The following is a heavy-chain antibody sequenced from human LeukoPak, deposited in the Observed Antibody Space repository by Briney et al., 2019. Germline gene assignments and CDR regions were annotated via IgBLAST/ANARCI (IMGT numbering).Heavy chain of an antibody. CDR1: GGSISSSSYY. Sequence: SETLSLTCTVSGGSISSSSYYWGWIRQPPGKGLEWIGSIYYSGSTYYNPSLKSRVTISVDTSKNQFSLELSSVTAADTAVYYCARRRRPSSSSAYFDYWGQGTLVTVSS. D-gene: IGHD6-6*01. J-gene: IGHJ4*02. CDR2: IYYSGST. CDR3: ARRRRPSSSSAYFDY. V-gene: IGHV4-39*01.